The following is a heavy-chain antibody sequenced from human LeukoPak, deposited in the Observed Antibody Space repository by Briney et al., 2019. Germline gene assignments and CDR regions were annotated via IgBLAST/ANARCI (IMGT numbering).Heavy chain of an antibody. J-gene: IGHJ4*02. CDR2: IYNSGNT. CDR3: ARGSFDSSGYYVFDY. CDR1: GGSISTYY. D-gene: IGHD3-22*01. Sequence: SETLSLTCTVSGGSISTYYWSWIRQPAGKGLEWIGRIYNSGNTNYSPSLESRVTMSADTSKNHFSLRLTSVTAADTAVYYCARGSFDSSGYYVFDYWGQGGLVTVSS. V-gene: IGHV4-4*07.